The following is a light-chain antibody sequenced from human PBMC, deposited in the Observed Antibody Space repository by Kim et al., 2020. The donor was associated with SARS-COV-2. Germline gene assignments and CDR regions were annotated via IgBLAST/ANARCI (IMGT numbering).Light chain of an antibody. V-gene: IGKV4-1*01. J-gene: IGKJ2*01. CDR3: QQYHSLPYT. Sequence: RATINCKSSQSVSYNSNNKNYLAWYQQKAGQPPKLLIYGASTRESGAPDRFSGSGSGTDFTLTISSLQAEDVAVYYCQQYHSLPYTFGQGTKLEI. CDR1: QSVSYNSNNKNY. CDR2: GAS.